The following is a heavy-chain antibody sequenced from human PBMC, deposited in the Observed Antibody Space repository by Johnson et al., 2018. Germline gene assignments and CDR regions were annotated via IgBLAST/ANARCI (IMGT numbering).Heavy chain of an antibody. Sequence: QVQLQESGGGVVQPRRSLRLCCAASGFSFSTYGMHWVRQAPGKGLERVAGISYDGNKKYDADSVKGRFTISRDNFRNTLYLQMNSLRPQDTAMYYCAKDRGSAAADDLDAFDIWGQGTVVTLSS. CDR1: GFSFSTYG. CDR3: AKDRGSAAADDLDAFDI. V-gene: IGHV3-30*18. J-gene: IGHJ3*02. D-gene: IGHD6-13*01. CDR2: ISYDGNKK.